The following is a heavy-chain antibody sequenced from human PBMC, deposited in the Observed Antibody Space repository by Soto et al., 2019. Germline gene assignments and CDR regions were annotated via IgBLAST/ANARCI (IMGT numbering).Heavy chain of an antibody. J-gene: IGHJ4*02. D-gene: IGHD3-22*01. V-gene: IGHV3-74*01. CDR3: ARVEPDSPLSYYYDSSGPLEY. Sequence: GGSLRLSCAASGFTFSSYWMHWVRQAPGKGLVWVSRINSDGSSTSYADSVKGRFTISRDNAKNTLYLQMNSLRAEDTAVYYCARVEPDSPLSYYYDSSGPLEYWGQGTLVTVSS. CDR1: GFTFSSYW. CDR2: INSDGSST.